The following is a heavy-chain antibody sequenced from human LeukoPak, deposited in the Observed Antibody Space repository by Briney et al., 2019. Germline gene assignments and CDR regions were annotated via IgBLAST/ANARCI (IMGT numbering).Heavy chain of an antibody. J-gene: IGHJ4*02. V-gene: IGHV3-48*01. CDR1: GFTFSSYN. Sequence: GSLRLSCAASGFTFSSYNMNWVRQAPGKGLEWVSYITSSSSTIYYADSVKGRFTISRDNAKNSLYLQMNSLRAEDTAVYYCARDGVATINYWGQGTLVTVSS. D-gene: IGHD5-12*01. CDR3: ARDGVATINY. CDR2: ITSSSSTI.